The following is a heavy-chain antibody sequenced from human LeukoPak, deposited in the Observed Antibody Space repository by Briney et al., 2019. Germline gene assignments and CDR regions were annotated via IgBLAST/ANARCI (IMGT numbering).Heavy chain of an antibody. CDR2: ISPTGSTT. Sequence: PGGSLRLSCAASGFTFSSYGMHWVRQLPGKGLVWVSRISPTGSTTSYADSVKGRFTVSRDNAKNTLYLQVSNLRAEDTAVYYCARGPNSNWSGLDFWGQGTLLTVSS. CDR1: GFTFSSYG. J-gene: IGHJ4*02. V-gene: IGHV3-74*01. CDR3: ARGPNSNWSGLDF. D-gene: IGHD6-6*01.